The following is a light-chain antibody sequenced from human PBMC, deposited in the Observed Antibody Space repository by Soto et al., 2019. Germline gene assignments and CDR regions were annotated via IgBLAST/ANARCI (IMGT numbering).Light chain of an antibody. V-gene: IGKV1-39*01. Sequence: IHMTHSPSSLSASVLYRVTITFLSSQTISNYLSWYQQKPGKAPKLLIYASSSLQSGVPSRFSGSGSGTDFTLSISSLQPEEFATYYWQQSYSNPRTFGQGTKVDIK. J-gene: IGKJ1*01. CDR3: QQSYSNPRT. CDR2: ASS. CDR1: QTISNY.